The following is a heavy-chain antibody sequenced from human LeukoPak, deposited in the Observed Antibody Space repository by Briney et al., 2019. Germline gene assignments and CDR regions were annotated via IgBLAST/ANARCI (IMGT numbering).Heavy chain of an antibody. D-gene: IGHD2-21*02. Sequence: ASVKVSCTASGYTFTSYAMHWVRQAPGQRLECMGWINTGNGNAKYSQKFQGRVTITRDTSASTAYMDLSSLRSEDTAVYYCARNTETAIPLPYYFDYWGQGTLVTVSS. CDR2: INTGNGNA. CDR1: GYTFTSYA. V-gene: IGHV1-3*04. CDR3: ARNTETAIPLPYYFDY. J-gene: IGHJ4*02.